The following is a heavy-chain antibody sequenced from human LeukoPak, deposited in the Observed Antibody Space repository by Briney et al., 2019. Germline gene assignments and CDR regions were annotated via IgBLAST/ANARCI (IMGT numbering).Heavy chain of an antibody. CDR1: GGSISSGSYY. J-gene: IGHJ6*02. CDR2: IYTSGST. V-gene: IGHV4-61*02. CDR3: AREVVTGHYYYYYGMGV. D-gene: IGHD4-23*01. Sequence: SQTLSLTCTVSGGSISSGSYYWSWIRQPAGKGLEWIGRIYTSGSTNYNPSLKSRVTISVDTSKNQFSLKLSSVTAADTAVYYCAREVVTGHYYYYYGMGVWGQGTTVTVSS.